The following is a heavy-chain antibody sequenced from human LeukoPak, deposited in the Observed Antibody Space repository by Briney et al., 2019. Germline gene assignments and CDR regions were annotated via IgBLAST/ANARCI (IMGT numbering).Heavy chain of an antibody. D-gene: IGHD6-13*01. Sequence: ASVKVSCKASGYTFSDYYLHWVRQAPGQGLEWMGWINPNSGGTNFAQKFRGRVTMTRDTSITTAYMELTRLKSDDTAVYYCARGGVRTAASSLGYWGQETLVTVSS. CDR1: GYTFSDYY. J-gene: IGHJ4*01. V-gene: IGHV1-2*02. CDR2: INPNSGGT. CDR3: ARGGVRTAASSLGY.